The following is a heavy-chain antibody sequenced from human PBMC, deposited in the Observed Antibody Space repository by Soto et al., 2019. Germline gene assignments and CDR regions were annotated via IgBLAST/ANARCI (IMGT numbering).Heavy chain of an antibody. V-gene: IGHV3-30-3*01. Sequence: QVQLVESGGGVVQPGRSLRLSCAASGFTFSSYAMHWVRQAPGKGLEWVAVISYDGSNKYYADSVKGRFTISRDNSKNTLYLQMNSLRAEDTAVYYCARELGEQWLDYYFDYWGQGTLVTVSS. J-gene: IGHJ4*02. CDR3: ARELGEQWLDYYFDY. CDR2: ISYDGSNK. D-gene: IGHD6-19*01. CDR1: GFTFSSYA.